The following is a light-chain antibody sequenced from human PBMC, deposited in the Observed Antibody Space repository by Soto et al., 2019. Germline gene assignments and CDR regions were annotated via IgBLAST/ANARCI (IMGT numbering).Light chain of an antibody. CDR1: QSVGSN. V-gene: IGKV3-15*01. Sequence: EIVMTQSPATLSVSPGERATLSCRASQSVGSNLAWYQQKPGQAPRLLIYGESTRATGIPARFSGSGSGTEFTLTFSSLQSEDFAVYCCQQYNNWPKTFGQGTKLEIK. J-gene: IGKJ2*01. CDR2: GES. CDR3: QQYNNWPKT.